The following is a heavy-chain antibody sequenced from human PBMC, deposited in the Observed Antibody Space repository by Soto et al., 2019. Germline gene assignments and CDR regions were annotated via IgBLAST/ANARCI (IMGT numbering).Heavy chain of an antibody. CDR2: ISGGGAAT. Sequence: EVQLLESGGGLVQPGGSLRLSCAASGFTFGSFAMGWVRQAPGKGLEWVSGISGGGAATFYADSVKGRFTFSRDNSNNTLYLQMNSLRAEDTAVYYCAKLTMGRGVRDYFDYWGQGTLVTVSS. V-gene: IGHV3-23*01. D-gene: IGHD3-10*01. CDR3: AKLTMGRGVRDYFDY. CDR1: GFTFGSFA. J-gene: IGHJ4*02.